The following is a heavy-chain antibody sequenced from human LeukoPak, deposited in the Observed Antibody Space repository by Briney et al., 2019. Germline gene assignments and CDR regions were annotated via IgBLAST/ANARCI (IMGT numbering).Heavy chain of an antibody. Sequence: RTSETLSLTCTVSGDSVSSTGYYWGWIRQPPGKGLEWIGTIYYSGSTYYNPSLKSRVTMSEDTSRNQFSLKLSSVTAADTAVYYCVRERGWFGENYWGQGTLVTVSS. V-gene: IGHV4-39*01. CDR2: IYYSGST. CDR3: VRERGWFGENY. D-gene: IGHD3-10*01. J-gene: IGHJ4*02. CDR1: GDSVSSTGYY.